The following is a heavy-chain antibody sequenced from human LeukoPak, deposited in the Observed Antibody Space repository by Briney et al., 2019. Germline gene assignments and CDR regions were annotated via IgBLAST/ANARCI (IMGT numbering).Heavy chain of an antibody. V-gene: IGHV1-8*03. Sequence: ASVKVSCKASGYTFTSYDINWVRQATGQGLEWMGWMNPNSGNTGYAQKFQGRVTITRNTSISTAYMELSSLRSEDTAVYYCARAVDTAMVGGPPRYYYYMDVWGKGTTVTISS. CDR3: ARAVDTAMVGGPPRYYYYMDV. J-gene: IGHJ6*03. CDR1: GYTFTSYD. D-gene: IGHD5-18*01. CDR2: MNPNSGNT.